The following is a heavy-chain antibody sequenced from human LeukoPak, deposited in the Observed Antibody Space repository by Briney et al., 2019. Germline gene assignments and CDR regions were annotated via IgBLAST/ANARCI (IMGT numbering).Heavy chain of an antibody. CDR1: GFTFSDYY. V-gene: IGHV3-11*01. J-gene: IGHJ6*02. Sequence: GGSLRLSCAASGFTFSDYYMSWIRQAPGKGLEWVSYISSSGSTIYYADSVKGRFTISRDNAKNSLYLQMNSLRAEDTAVYYCARDLERWLQAPKYYGMDVWGQGTTVTVSS. CDR3: ARDLERWLQAPKYYGMDV. CDR2: ISSSGSTI. D-gene: IGHD5-24*01.